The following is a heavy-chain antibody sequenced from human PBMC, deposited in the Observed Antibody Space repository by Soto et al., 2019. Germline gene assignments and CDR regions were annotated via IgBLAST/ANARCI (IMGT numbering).Heavy chain of an antibody. J-gene: IGHJ4*02. V-gene: IGHV1-3*01. D-gene: IGHD6-13*01. Sequence: ASVKVSCKASGYTFTSYAMHWVRQAPGQRLEWMGWINAGNGNTKYSQKFQGRVTITRDTSASTAYMELSSLRSEDTAVYYCASPNGETASGIAAAGFDYWGQGTLVTVSS. CDR2: INAGNGNT. CDR3: ASPNGETASGIAAAGFDY. CDR1: GYTFTSYA.